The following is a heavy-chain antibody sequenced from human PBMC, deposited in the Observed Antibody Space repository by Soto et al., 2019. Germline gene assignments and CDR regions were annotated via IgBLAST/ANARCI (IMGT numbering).Heavy chain of an antibody. CDR3: TTAPSVATIRNRAYFYYYGMDV. Sequence: TGGSLRLSCAASGFTFSNAWMNWVRQAPGKGLEWVGRIKSKTDGGTTDYAAPVKGRFTISRDDSKNTLYLQMNSLKTEDTAVYYCTTAPSVATIRNRAYFYYYGMDVWGQGTTVTVSS. J-gene: IGHJ6*02. CDR2: IKSKTDGGTT. CDR1: GFTFSNAW. V-gene: IGHV3-15*07. D-gene: IGHD5-12*01.